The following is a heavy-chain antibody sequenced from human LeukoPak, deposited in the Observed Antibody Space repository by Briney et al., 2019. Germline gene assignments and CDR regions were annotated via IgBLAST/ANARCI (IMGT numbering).Heavy chain of an antibody. CDR3: AVGATRYYMDV. V-gene: IGHV4-59*08. CDR1: GGSIRGYC. D-gene: IGHD3-16*01. J-gene: IGHJ6*03. CDR2: IYYSGST. Sequence: SETLSLTCTVSGGSIRGYCWSWVRQPPGKGLEWIAYIYYSGSTNYNPSLKSRVTISLDTSKNQFSLKLSSVTAADTAVYYCAVGATRYYMDVWGKGTTVTVSS.